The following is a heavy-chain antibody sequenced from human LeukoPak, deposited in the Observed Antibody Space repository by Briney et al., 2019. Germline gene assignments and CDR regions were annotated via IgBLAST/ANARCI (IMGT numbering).Heavy chain of an antibody. CDR2: MNPNSGNT. D-gene: IGHD2-2*01. CDR3: ARGGCSSTSCYRYYYYYYYMDV. CDR1: GYTFTSYD. Sequence: ASVKDSCKASGYTFTSYDINWVRQATGQGLEWMGWMNPNSGNTGYAQKIQGRVTMTRNTSISTAYMELSSLRSEDTAVYYCARGGCSSTSCYRYYYYYYYMDVWGKGTTVTVSS. V-gene: IGHV1-8*01. J-gene: IGHJ6*03.